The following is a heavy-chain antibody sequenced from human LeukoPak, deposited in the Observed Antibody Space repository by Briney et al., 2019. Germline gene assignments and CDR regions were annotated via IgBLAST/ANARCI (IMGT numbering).Heavy chain of an antibody. V-gene: IGHV3-53*01. CDR1: GFTVSSNY. CDR3: ATELPRVGFGLAFDI. Sequence: GGSLRLSCAASGFTVSSNYMSWVRQAPGKGLEWVSVIYSGGSTYYADSVKGRFTISRDNSKNTLYLQMNSLRAEDTAVYYCATELPRVGFGLAFDIWGQGTMVTVSS. D-gene: IGHD3-3*01. J-gene: IGHJ3*02. CDR2: IYSGGST.